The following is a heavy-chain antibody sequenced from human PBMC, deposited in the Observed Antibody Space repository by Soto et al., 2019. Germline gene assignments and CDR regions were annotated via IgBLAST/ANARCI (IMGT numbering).Heavy chain of an antibody. D-gene: IGHD3-3*02. Sequence: PGGSLRLSCAASGFTFSSYGMHWVRQAPGKGLEWVAVIWYDGSNKYYADSVKGRFTISRDNSKNTLYLQMNSLRVEDTSVYYCARDRNFGVVPYYMDVWGKGTTVTVSS. V-gene: IGHV3-33*01. CDR2: IWYDGSNK. J-gene: IGHJ6*03. CDR3: ARDRNFGVVPYYMDV. CDR1: GFTFSSYG.